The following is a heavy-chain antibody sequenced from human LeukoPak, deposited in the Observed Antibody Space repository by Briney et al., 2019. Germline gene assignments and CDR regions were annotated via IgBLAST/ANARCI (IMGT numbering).Heavy chain of an antibody. CDR1: GYTFTSYY. D-gene: IGHD1-26*01. CDR3: AGDELRYSGTYGY. J-gene: IGHJ4*02. CDR2: INPSGGST. Sequence: ASVKVSCKASGYTFTSYYMHWVRPAPRQGREWMGIINPSGGSTTSAQNSQGRVTITRDTTTSTVYMGPSSPRSADTAVYYCAGDELRYSGTYGYWGQGTLVTVSS. V-gene: IGHV1-46*01.